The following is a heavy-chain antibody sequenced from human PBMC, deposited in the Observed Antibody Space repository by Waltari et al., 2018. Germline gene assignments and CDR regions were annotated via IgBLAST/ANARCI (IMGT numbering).Heavy chain of an antibody. D-gene: IGHD2-15*01. CDR1: GYTFTSYY. CDR3: ARAPYSKDIVVVVVLDY. Sequence: QVQLVQSGAEVKKPGASVKVSCKASGYTFTSYYMHWVRQAPGQGLEWMGIINPIGGSTDYAQKCQGRVTMTRDTSTSTVYMELSSLRSEDTAVYYCARAPYSKDIVVVVVLDYWGQGTLVTVSS. CDR2: INPIGGST. V-gene: IGHV1-46*01. J-gene: IGHJ4*02.